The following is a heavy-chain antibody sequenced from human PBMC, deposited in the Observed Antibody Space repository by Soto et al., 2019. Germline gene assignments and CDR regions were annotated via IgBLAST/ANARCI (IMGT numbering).Heavy chain of an antibody. CDR2: ISAYNGNT. D-gene: IGHD6-13*01. J-gene: IGHJ4*02. Sequence: QVQLVQSGAEVKKPGASVKVSCKASGYTFTSYGISWVRQAPGQGLEWMGWISAYNGNTNYAQKLQGRVTMTTDTATSAANTELRRLRTQDTAVYYCANDWAAAGPFDYWGQGTLVTVSS. V-gene: IGHV1-18*01. CDR1: GYTFTSYG. CDR3: ANDWAAAGPFDY.